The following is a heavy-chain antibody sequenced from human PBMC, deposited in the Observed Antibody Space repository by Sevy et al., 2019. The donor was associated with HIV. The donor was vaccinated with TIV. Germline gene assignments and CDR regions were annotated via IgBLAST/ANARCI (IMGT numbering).Heavy chain of an antibody. V-gene: IGHV3-33*01. Sequence: GGSLRLSCAASGFTFSGYGMHWVRQAPGKGLEWAAVIWYDGTNKYYTDSVKSRFTISRDNSKNTLYLQMNSLRAEDTAVYYCAREHIAVAGIGYYFDYWGQGTLVTVSS. CDR2: IWYDGTNK. D-gene: IGHD6-19*01. CDR3: AREHIAVAGIGYYFDY. CDR1: GFTFSGYG. J-gene: IGHJ4*02.